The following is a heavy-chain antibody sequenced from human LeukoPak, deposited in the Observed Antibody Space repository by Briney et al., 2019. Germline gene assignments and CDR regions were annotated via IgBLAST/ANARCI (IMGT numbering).Heavy chain of an antibody. V-gene: IGHV3-11*01. CDR1: RFTFSDYY. J-gene: IGHJ4*02. CDR2: ISSSGNLK. D-gene: IGHD4-17*01. Sequence: GGSLRLSCAASRFTFSDYYMSWVRQAPGKGLEWVSYISSSGNLKYYADSVKGRFTISRDNAKNSLYLQMNSLRAEDTAVYYCERGTDYGDYGHLYWGQGTLVTVSS. CDR3: ERGTDYGDYGHLY.